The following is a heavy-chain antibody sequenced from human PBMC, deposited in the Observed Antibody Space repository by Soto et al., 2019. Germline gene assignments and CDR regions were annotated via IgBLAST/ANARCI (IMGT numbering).Heavy chain of an antibody. Sequence: QVQLVQSGAEVKKPGSSVKVSCKASGGTFSSYAISWVRQAPGQGLEWMGGIMPIFGTANNAQKFQGRVTITADESTSTAYMELRSLRSEDTAVYYCARDGYCSSTSCYVDYWGQGTLVTVSS. CDR1: GGTFSSYA. V-gene: IGHV1-69*01. CDR2: IMPIFGTA. J-gene: IGHJ4*02. D-gene: IGHD2-2*03. CDR3: ARDGYCSSTSCYVDY.